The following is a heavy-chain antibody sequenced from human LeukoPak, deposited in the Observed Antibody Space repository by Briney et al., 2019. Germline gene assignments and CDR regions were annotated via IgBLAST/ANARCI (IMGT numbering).Heavy chain of an antibody. CDR3: ARDVSRTAADPCY. D-gene: IGHD6-13*01. Sequence: PSETLSLTCTVSGGSISSDYWSWIRQPPGKGLEWIGYIYYSGSTNYNLSLKSRVTISVDTSKNQFSLKLSSVTAADTAVYYCARDVSRTAADPCYWGQGTLVTVSS. V-gene: IGHV4-59*01. CDR1: GGSISSDY. CDR2: IYYSGST. J-gene: IGHJ4*02.